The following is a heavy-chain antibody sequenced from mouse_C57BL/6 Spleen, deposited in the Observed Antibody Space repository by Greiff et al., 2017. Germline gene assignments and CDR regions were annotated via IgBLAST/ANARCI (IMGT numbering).Heavy chain of an antibody. CDR3: SRGDGYHY. D-gene: IGHD2-3*01. CDR2: IYPGGGYT. V-gene: IGHV1-63*01. J-gene: IGHJ2*01. CDR1: GYTFTNYW. Sequence: VQLQESGAELVRPGASVKMSCKASGYTFTNYWIGWVKQRPGQGLEWIGDIYPGGGYTNYNETFKGKATLTADKSSSTAYMQLSSLTSEDSAIYYCSRGDGYHYWGQGTTLTVSS.